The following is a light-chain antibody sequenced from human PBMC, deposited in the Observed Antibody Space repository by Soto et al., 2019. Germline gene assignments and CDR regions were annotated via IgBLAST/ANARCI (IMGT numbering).Light chain of an antibody. J-gene: IGLJ2*01. CDR3: CSYTTTSTYV. V-gene: IGLV2-14*01. CDR2: EVF. CDR1: SIDVGGYNY. Sequence: QSVLTQPASMSGSPGQSITISCTGTSIDVGGYNYVSWYQQHPGKVPKLMIYEVFRRPSGISNRFSGSKSGNTASLTISGLQAEDEADYYCCSYTTTSTYVFGGGTKVTVL.